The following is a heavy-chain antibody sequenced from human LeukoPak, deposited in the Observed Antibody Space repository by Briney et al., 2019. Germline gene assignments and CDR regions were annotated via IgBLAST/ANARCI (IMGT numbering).Heavy chain of an antibody. CDR3: AGEWLGPIDY. D-gene: IGHD6-19*01. CDR2: IYTSGST. CDR1: GGSISSGSYY. V-gene: IGHV4-61*02. J-gene: IGHJ4*02. Sequence: SETLSLTCIVSGGSISSGSYYWSWIRQPAGKGLEWIGRIYTSGSTNYNPSLKSRVTISVDTSKNQFSLKLSSVTAADTAVYYCAGEWLGPIDYWGQGTLVTVSS.